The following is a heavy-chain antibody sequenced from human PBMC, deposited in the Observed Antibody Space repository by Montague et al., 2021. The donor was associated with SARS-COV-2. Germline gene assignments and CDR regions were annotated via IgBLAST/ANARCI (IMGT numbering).Heavy chain of an antibody. V-gene: IGHV3-9*01. D-gene: IGHD6-13*01. CDR3: TTAAGTGTTYGMDV. CDR1: GFTFDDYA. J-gene: IGHJ6*02. CDR2: ISWNSGSI. Sequence: SLILSCAASGFTFDDYAMHWVRQAPGKGLEWVSGISWNSGSIGYXDSVKGRFTISRDNAKNSLYLQMNSLRAEDTALYYCTTAAGTGTTYGMDVWGQGTTVTVSS.